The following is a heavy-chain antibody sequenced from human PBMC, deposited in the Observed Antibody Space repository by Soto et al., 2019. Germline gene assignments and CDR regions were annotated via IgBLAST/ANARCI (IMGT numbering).Heavy chain of an antibody. J-gene: IGHJ4*02. V-gene: IGHV4-34*01. D-gene: IGHD1-26*01. Sequence: QVQLQQSGAGLLKPSETLSLTCDVYGGSISGYIWTWIRQTPGKGLQWIGQINHSGSANYNPSLKSRVTISVHTSNSQFSLELNSVTAADTAVYYCARGLISGSHYSGGWYYFDSWGQGTQVTVSS. CDR3: ARGLISGSHYSGGWYYFDS. CDR2: INHSGSA. CDR1: GGSISGYI.